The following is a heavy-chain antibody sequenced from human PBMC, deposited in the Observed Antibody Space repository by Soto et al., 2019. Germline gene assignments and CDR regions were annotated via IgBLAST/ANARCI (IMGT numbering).Heavy chain of an antibody. V-gene: IGHV4-30-4*01. CDR2: IDYSGSI. CDR3: AAETPSRTNEIRYFDPA. Sequence: QVQLQESGPGLEKPSQTLSLTCTVSGGSISSGDYYWSWIRQPPGQGLEWIGSIDYSGSIYYSPSLKSRVTLSVDAPKTQFSLKLTSVTAADTAVYYGAAETPSRTNEIRYFDPAWGQGTLVTVSS. J-gene: IGHJ5*02. CDR1: GGSISSGDYY. D-gene: IGHD3-9*01.